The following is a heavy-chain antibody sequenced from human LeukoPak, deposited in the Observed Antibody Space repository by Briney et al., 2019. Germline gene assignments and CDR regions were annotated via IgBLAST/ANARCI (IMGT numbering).Heavy chain of an antibody. Sequence: SETLSLTCTVSGGSISGYYWSWIRQPPGKGLEWIGRIYTSGSTDYNPSLKSRVTMSVDTSKNQFSLKLSSVTAADTAVYYCARDQGYGRTAFDIWGQGTMVTVSS. V-gene: IGHV4-4*07. CDR1: GGSISGYY. D-gene: IGHD1-1*01. CDR3: ARDQGYGRTAFDI. CDR2: IYTSGST. J-gene: IGHJ3*02.